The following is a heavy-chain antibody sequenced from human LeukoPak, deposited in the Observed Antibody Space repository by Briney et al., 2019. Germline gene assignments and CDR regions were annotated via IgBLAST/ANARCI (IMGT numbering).Heavy chain of an antibody. J-gene: IGHJ6*03. Sequence: PGGSLRLSCAASGFTFSSYSMNWVRQAPGKGLEWVSSISSSSSYIYYADSVKGRFTISRDNAKNSLYLQMNSLRAEDTAVYYCARDSGDYGDYGAYYYYYMDVWGEGTTVTVSS. CDR2: ISSSSSYI. CDR3: ARDSGDYGDYGAYYYYYMDV. V-gene: IGHV3-21*01. D-gene: IGHD4-17*01. CDR1: GFTFSSYS.